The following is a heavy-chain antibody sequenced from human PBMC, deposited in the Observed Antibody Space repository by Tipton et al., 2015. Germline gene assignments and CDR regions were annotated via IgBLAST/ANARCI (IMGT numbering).Heavy chain of an antibody. J-gene: IGHJ4*02. V-gene: IGHV4-31*03. D-gene: IGHD5-12*01. Sequence: TLSLTCTVSGGSISDYYWTWIRQHPGKGLEWIGNVYSSGSTYYNPSLKSRVTISADTSKNQFSLKLSSVTAADTAVYYCASTAGVVATLDYWGQGTLVTVSS. CDR3: ASTAGVVATLDY. CDR2: VYSSGST. CDR1: GGSISDYY.